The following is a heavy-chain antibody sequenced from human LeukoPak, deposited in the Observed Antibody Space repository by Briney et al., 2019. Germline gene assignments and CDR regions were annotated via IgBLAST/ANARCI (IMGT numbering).Heavy chain of an antibody. J-gene: IGHJ4*02. CDR1: GGSISSYY. CDR2: IYTSGST. D-gene: IGHD3-3*01. CDR3: ARGPIFGVVQYYFDY. Sequence: SETLSLTCTVSGGSISSYYWSWIRQPAGKGLEWIGRIYTSGSTNYNPSLKSRVTMSVDTSKNQFSLKLNSVTAADTAVYYCARGPIFGVVQYYFDYWGQGTLVTVSS. V-gene: IGHV4-4*07.